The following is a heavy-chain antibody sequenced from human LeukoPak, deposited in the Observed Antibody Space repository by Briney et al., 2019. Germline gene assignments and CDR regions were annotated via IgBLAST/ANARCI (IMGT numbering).Heavy chain of an antibody. CDR1: GFTFSSYW. Sequence: PGGSLRLSCAASGFTFSSYWMSWVRQPPGKGLEWIGDISHSGSTNCNPSLKSRVTISADTSKNQFSLKLNSVTAADTAVYYCAFTIFGVDSSDFWGQGTLVTVSS. CDR2: ISHSGST. J-gene: IGHJ4*02. D-gene: IGHD3-3*01. V-gene: IGHV4-34*08. CDR3: AFTIFGVDSSDF.